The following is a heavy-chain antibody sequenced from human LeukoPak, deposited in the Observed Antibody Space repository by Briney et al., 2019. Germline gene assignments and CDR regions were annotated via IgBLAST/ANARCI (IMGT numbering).Heavy chain of an antibody. J-gene: IGHJ4*02. Sequence: GGSLRLSCAASGFTFSSYAMHWVRQAPGKGLEWVAVISYDGSNKYYADSVKGRFTISRDDSKNTLYLQMNSLRAEDTAVYYCAAGGSSTSPKVGYWGQGTLVTVSS. CDR2: ISYDGSNK. CDR1: GFTFSSYA. D-gene: IGHD2-2*01. CDR3: AAGGSSTSPKVGY. V-gene: IGHV3-30-3*01.